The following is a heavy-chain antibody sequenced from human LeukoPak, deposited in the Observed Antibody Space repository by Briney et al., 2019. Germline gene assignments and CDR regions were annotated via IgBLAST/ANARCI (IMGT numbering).Heavy chain of an antibody. J-gene: IGHJ4*02. CDR1: GFTFSSYD. V-gene: IGHV3-13*01. CDR3: ARSHPVLRFFDY. D-gene: IGHD2-15*01. CDR2: IGTAGDT. Sequence: GGSLRPSCAASGFTFSSYDMHWVRQATGKGLEWVSAIGTAGDTYYPGSVKGRFTISRENAKNSLYLQMNSLRAEDTAVYYCARSHPVLRFFDYWGQGTLVTVSS.